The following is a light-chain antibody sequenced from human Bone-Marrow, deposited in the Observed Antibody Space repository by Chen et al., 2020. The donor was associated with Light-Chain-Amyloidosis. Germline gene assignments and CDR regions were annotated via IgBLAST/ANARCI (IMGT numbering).Light chain of an antibody. V-gene: IGLV2-11*01. CDR1: SSDVGGYNY. CDR2: DVS. J-gene: IGLJ1*01. CDR3: CSYAGSYTYV. Sequence: QSALTQPRSVSGSPGQAVTIPRTGTSSDVGGYNYVSWYTQHPGKAPKLMIYDVSKRPSGVPDRFSGSKSGNTASLTISGLQAEDEADYYCCSYAGSYTYVFGTGTKVTVL.